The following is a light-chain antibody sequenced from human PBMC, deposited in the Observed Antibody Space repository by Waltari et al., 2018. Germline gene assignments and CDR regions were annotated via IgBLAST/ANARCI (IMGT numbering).Light chain of an antibody. CDR3: QQSYSTLFT. J-gene: IGKJ3*01. CDR2: AAS. Sequence: IQMTQSPSCLSASEGDRVTITCRASQSISSYLNWYQQKPGKAPKLLIYAASSLQSGVPSRFSGSGSGTDFTLTISSLQPEDFATYYCQQSYSTLFTFGPGTKVDIK. CDR1: QSISSY. V-gene: IGKV1-39*01.